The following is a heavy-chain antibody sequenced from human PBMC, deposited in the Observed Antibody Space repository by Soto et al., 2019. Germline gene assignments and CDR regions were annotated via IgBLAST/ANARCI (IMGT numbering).Heavy chain of an antibody. Sequence: QVQLVQSGAEVKKPGSSVKVSCKASGGTFSSYAINWVRQAPGQGLEWMGGIIPIFGTANYAQKFQGRVTITADKSTNTAYMELRSLRSEDTAVYCCASSPPPTVTMYSRYFDLWGRGTLVTVSS. CDR2: IIPIFGTA. J-gene: IGHJ2*01. D-gene: IGHD4-17*01. CDR3: ASSPPPTVTMYSRYFDL. CDR1: GGTFSSYA. V-gene: IGHV1-69*14.